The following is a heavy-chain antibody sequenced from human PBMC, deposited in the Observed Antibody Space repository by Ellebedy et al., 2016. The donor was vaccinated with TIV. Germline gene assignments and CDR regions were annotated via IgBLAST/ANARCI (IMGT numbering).Heavy chain of an antibody. V-gene: IGHV4-4*02. Sequence: MPSETLSLTCAVFGGSISSDNWWAWVRQTPGKGLEWIADITQSGAAHYTPSLQGRATISVDTSKNQFSLRVTSVTAADTAVYFCAKEGYSVAPKYYYFHSWGQGTLVTVSS. CDR2: ITQSGAA. D-gene: IGHD2-15*01. CDR3: AKEGYSVAPKYYYFHS. J-gene: IGHJ4*02. CDR1: GGSISSDNW.